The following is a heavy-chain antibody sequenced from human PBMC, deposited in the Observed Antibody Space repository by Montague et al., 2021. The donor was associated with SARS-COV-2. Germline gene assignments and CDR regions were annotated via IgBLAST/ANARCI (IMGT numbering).Heavy chain of an antibody. CDR3: ARREYSYGWGD. Sequence: SETLSLTCTVTGGPISGSSDYWGWIRQSPGKGLEWIASVDYSGNTYYXPSLKGRVTISVDTSKNQFSLKLNSVTAADTALYYCARREYSYGWGDWGQGTLVTVSS. J-gene: IGHJ4*02. V-gene: IGHV4-39*01. CDR1: GGPISGSSDY. D-gene: IGHD5-18*01. CDR2: VDYSGNT.